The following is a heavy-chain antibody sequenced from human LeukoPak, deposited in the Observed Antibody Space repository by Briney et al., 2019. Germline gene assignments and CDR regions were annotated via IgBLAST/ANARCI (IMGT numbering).Heavy chain of an antibody. CDR3: ASSGLVAVAGNPREAEYFQH. CDR2: IIPIFGTA. D-gene: IGHD6-19*01. V-gene: IGHV1-69*13. J-gene: IGHJ1*01. Sequence: ASVKVSCKASGGTFSSYAISWVRQAPGQGLEWMGGIIPIFGTANYAQKFQGRVTITADESASTAYMELSSLRSEDTAVYYCASSGLVAVAGNPREAEYFQHWGQGTLVTVSS. CDR1: GGTFSSYA.